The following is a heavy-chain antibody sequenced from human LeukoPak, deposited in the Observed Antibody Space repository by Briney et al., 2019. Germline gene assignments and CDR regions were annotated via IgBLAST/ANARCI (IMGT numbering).Heavy chain of an antibody. V-gene: IGHV3-23*01. D-gene: IGHD3-22*01. Sequence: GGSLRLSCAVSGITLSNYGMTWVRQAPGKGLEWVAGISDTGGRTNYADSVKGLFTISRDNPKNTLYLQMNSLRAEDTAVYFCAKRGVVIRVILVGFHKEAYYFDSWGQGALVTVSP. J-gene: IGHJ4*02. CDR1: GITLSNYG. CDR2: ISDTGGRT. CDR3: AKRGVVIRVILVGFHKEAYYFDS.